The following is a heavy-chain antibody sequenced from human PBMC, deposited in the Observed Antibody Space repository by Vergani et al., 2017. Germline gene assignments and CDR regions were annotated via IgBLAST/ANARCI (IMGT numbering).Heavy chain of an antibody. J-gene: IGHJ4*02. CDR2: ILFTGSP. V-gene: IGHV4-38-2*01. CDR1: GFSISNGFW. D-gene: IGHD5-12*01. CDR3: TRQPQEGASGPPSVPT. Sequence: QVQLQESGPGLVKPSETLSLTCAVSGFSISNGFWWGWIRQSPGKEMEWIGSILFTGSPYCTPSLKSRVTLSLDTSKNQFSLQLSSVTAADTAVYYCTRQPQEGASGPPSVPTWGQGISVIVSS.